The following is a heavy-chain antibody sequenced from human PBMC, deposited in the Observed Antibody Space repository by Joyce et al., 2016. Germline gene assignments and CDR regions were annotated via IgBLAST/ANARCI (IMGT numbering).Heavy chain of an antibody. Sequence: EVQLVQSGTEVKKPGESLRISCKAPGYSFIRYWISWVRQRPGKGLEWSGKIDPSDSYTNYSTSFEGHVAISIAKSTNTAYRHCSSLQASDTAIYYCAVHTFAITTLGEYWGQGTLVTVSS. D-gene: IGHD3-22*01. CDR1: GYSFIRYW. V-gene: IGHV5-10-1*03. CDR2: IDPSDSYT. CDR3: AVHTFAITTLGEY. J-gene: IGHJ4*02.